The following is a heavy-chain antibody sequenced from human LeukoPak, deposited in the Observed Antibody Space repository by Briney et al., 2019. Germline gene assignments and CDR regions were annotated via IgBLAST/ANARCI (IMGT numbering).Heavy chain of an antibody. J-gene: IGHJ6*02. Sequence: GGSLRHSCAASGFTFSSYAMSWVRQAPGKGLEWVSAISGSGGSTYYADSVKGRFTISRDNSKNTLYLQMNSLRAEDTAVYYCAKVDPLAPDPRGYSYHHPYYYGMDVWGQGTTVTVSS. CDR2: ISGSGGST. CDR1: GFTFSSYA. V-gene: IGHV3-23*01. D-gene: IGHD5-18*01. CDR3: AKVDPLAPDPRGYSYHHPYYYGMDV.